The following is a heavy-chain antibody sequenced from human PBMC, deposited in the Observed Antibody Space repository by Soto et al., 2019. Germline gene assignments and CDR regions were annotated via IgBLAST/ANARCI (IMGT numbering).Heavy chain of an antibody. D-gene: IGHD3-22*01. Sequence: PGESLKISCKGSGYSFTSYWISWVRQMPGKGLEWMGRIDPSDSYTNYSPSFQGHVTISADKSISTAYLQWSSLKAPDTAIYYCVRGAQGGYAYDYWGHGTLVTVSS. CDR2: IDPSDSYT. J-gene: IGHJ4*01. V-gene: IGHV5-10-1*01. CDR3: VRGAQGGYAYDY. CDR1: GYSFTSYW.